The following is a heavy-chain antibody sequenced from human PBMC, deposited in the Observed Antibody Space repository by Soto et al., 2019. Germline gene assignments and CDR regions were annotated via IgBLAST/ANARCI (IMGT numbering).Heavy chain of an antibody. V-gene: IGHV4-61*01. D-gene: IGHD6-13*01. CDR2: IYYSGST. J-gene: IGHJ5*02. CDR3: ARDISAAGMVWFGP. Sequence: SETLSLTCTVSGGSVSSGSNYWSWIRQPPGRGLEWIGYIYYSGSTNYSPALKSRVTISADTSKNQFSLNLRSVTAADTAVYYCARDISAAGMVWFGPWGQGTLVTVSS. CDR1: GGSVSSGSNY.